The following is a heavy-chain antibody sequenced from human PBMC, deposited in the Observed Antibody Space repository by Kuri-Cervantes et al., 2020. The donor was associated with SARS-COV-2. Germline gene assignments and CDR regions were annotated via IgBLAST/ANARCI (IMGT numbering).Heavy chain of an antibody. V-gene: IGHV3-48*01. J-gene: IGHJ3*02. CDR1: DSPSVGMA. CDR2: IRYDGSNQ. CDR3: ARDPGGYSYGYMWAFDI. Sequence: GGSLNSPVQRPDSPSVGMACTGSARLQARDWSGRHLEWVAFIRYDGSNQYYADSVKGRFTISRDNSKNTLYLQMNSLRAEDTAVYYCARDPGGYSYGYMWAFDIWGQGTMVTVSS. D-gene: IGHD5-18*01.